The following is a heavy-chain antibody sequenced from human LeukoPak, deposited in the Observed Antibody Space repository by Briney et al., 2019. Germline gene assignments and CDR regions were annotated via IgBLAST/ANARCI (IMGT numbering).Heavy chain of an antibody. D-gene: IGHD1-26*01. J-gene: IGHJ4*02. V-gene: IGHV3-48*01. CDR3: ARDRLTSGSYFFDY. Sequence: PGGSLRLSCAASAFTFSDYSMNGVRQAPGKGLEWISYISGRSSTIYYADSVRGRFTISRDNAKNSMYLQMKSLRAEDTAVYYCARDRLTSGSYFFDYWGQGTLVTVSS. CDR1: AFTFSDYS. CDR2: ISGRSSTI.